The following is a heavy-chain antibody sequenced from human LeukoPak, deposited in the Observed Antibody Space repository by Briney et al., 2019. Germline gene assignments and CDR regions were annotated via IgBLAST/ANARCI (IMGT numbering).Heavy chain of an antibody. Sequence: ASVKISCKVSGYTFTDYYMHWVQQAPGKGLEWMGLVDPEDGETIYAEKFQGRVTITADTSTDTAYMELCSLRSEDTAVYYCATDLAVIAARPDAFDIWGQGTMVTVSS. CDR1: GYTFTDYY. J-gene: IGHJ3*02. CDR3: ATDLAVIAARPDAFDI. D-gene: IGHD6-6*01. CDR2: VDPEDGET. V-gene: IGHV1-69-2*01.